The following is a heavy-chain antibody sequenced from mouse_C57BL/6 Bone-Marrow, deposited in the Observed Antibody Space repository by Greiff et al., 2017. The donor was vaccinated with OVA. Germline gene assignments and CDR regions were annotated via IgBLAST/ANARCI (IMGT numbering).Heavy chain of an antibody. CDR1: GFNIKDDY. CDR2: IDPGNGDT. J-gene: IGHJ2*01. V-gene: IGHV14-4*01. CDR3: TTLLGDY. Sequence: EVQLQQSGAELVRPGASVKLSCTASGFNIKDDYMHWVKQRPEQGLEWIGWIDPGNGDTEYASKFQGKATITADTSSNTAYLQLSSLTSEDTAVYYCTTLLGDYWGQGTTLTVSS.